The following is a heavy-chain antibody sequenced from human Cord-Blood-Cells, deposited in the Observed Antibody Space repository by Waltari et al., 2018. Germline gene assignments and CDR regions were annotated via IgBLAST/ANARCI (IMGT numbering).Heavy chain of an antibody. CDR2: INHSGST. CDR1: GGSFSGYY. Sequence: QVQLQQWGAGLLKPSETLSLTCAVYGGSFSGYYWSWTRQPPGKGLEWIGEINHSGSTNYNPSLKSRVTISVDTSKNQFSLKLSSVTAADTAVYYCARGPNKDATDYWGQGTLVTVSS. CDR3: ARGPNKDATDY. V-gene: IGHV4-34*01. J-gene: IGHJ4*02.